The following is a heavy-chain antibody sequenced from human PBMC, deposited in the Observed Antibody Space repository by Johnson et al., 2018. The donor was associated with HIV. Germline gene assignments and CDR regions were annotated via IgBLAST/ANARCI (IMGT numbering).Heavy chain of an antibody. D-gene: IGHD2-2*01. V-gene: IGHV3-66*01. Sequence: VQLLESGGGVVQPGGSLRLSCAASGFTVSSNYMSWVRQAPGKGLEWVSVIYSGGSTYYTDSVKGSFTISRDNSKNMMYLQMNSLRAEDTAVYYCEGSSDANDAFDIWGQGTMVTVSS. CDR1: GFTVSSNY. CDR2: IYSGGST. CDR3: EGSSDANDAFDI. J-gene: IGHJ3*02.